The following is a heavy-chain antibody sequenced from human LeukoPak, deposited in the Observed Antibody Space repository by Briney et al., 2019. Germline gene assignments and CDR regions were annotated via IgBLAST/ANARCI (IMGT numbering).Heavy chain of an antibody. V-gene: IGHV4-39*01. CDR2: VHNTGGT. D-gene: IGHD1-1*01. Sequence: PSETLSLTCTVSDVSFGRGDYSWGWVRQPPGKGLEWIGNVHNTGGTYYNASLKSRVTISIDTSKNQFYLKVSSVAAAETAVYFCGRRQHYFDYWGQGILVTVSS. CDR3: GRRQHYFDY. J-gene: IGHJ4*02. CDR1: DVSFGRGDYS.